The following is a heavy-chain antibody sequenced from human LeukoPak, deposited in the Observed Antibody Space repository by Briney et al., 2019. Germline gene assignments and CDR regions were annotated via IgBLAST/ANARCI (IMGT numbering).Heavy chain of an antibody. CDR1: GGSFSGYY. V-gene: IGHV4-34*01. CDR2: INHSGST. D-gene: IGHD1-7*01. Sequence: SETLSLTCAVYGGSFSGYYWSWIRQPPGKGLEWIGEINHSGSTNYNPSLKSRVTISVDTSKNQFSLKLSSVTAADTAVYYCARDGTGTTDSFDYWGQGTLVTVSP. J-gene: IGHJ4*02. CDR3: ARDGTGTTDSFDY.